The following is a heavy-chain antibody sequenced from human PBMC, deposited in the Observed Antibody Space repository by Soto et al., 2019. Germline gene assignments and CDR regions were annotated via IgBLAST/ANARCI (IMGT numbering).Heavy chain of an antibody. V-gene: IGHV3-7*01. Sequence: TGGSTRLSCAACGFTLSSYWMSWVRQAPGKGLEWVANIKQDGSEKYYVDSVKGRFTISRDNAKNSLYLQMNSLRAEDTAVYYCARDLDYWGQGTLVTVSS. CDR1: GFTLSSYW. CDR3: ARDLDY. CDR2: IKQDGSEK. J-gene: IGHJ4*02.